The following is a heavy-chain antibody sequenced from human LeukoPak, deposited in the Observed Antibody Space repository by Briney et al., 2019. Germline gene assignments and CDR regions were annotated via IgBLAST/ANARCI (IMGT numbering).Heavy chain of an antibody. Sequence: EASVKVSCKASGYTFTSYGISWVRQAPGQGLEWMGWISAYNGNTNYAQKLQGRVTMTTDTSTSTAYMELRSLRSDDTAVYYCARAPRSCSGGSCYSGWFDPWGQGTLVTVSS. V-gene: IGHV1-18*01. CDR2: ISAYNGNT. CDR1: GYTFTSYG. D-gene: IGHD2-15*01. CDR3: ARAPRSCSGGSCYSGWFDP. J-gene: IGHJ5*02.